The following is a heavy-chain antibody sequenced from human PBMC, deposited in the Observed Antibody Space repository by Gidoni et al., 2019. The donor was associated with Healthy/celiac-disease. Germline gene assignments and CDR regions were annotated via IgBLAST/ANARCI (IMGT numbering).Heavy chain of an antibody. Sequence: QLQLQESGPGLVKPSETLSLTCTVSGGSISSSSYYWGWIRQPPGKGLEWIGSIYYSWSTYYNPSLKSRVTISVDTSKNQFSLKLSSVTAADTAVYYCAGYVDIVATTASYYYYYMDVWGKGTTVTVSS. J-gene: IGHJ6*03. CDR2: IYYSWST. V-gene: IGHV4-39*01. CDR3: AGYVDIVATTASYYYYYMDV. CDR1: GGSISSSSYY. D-gene: IGHD5-12*01.